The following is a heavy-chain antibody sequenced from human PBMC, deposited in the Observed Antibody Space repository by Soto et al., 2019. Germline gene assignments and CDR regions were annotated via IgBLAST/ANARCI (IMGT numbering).Heavy chain of an antibody. CDR3: AITEASVWSIGVGAFDI. Sequence: QVQLVQSGAEVKKPGSSVKVSCKASGGTFSSYAISWVRQAPGQGLEWMGGIIPIFGTANYAQKFQGRVTINADESTSTAYMELSSLRSEDTAVYYCAITEASVWSIGVGAFDIWGQGTMVTVSS. CDR1: GGTFSSYA. D-gene: IGHD6-19*01. CDR2: IIPIFGTA. V-gene: IGHV1-69*01. J-gene: IGHJ3*02.